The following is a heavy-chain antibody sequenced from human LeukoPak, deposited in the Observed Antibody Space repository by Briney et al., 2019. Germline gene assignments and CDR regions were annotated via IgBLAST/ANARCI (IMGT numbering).Heavy chain of an antibody. CDR3: ARMARITIFGVVIIPNAFDI. CDR2: IYYSGST. D-gene: IGHD3-3*01. CDR1: GGSISSSSYY. J-gene: IGHJ3*02. Sequence: PSETLSLTCTVSGGSISSSSYYWGWIRQPPGKGLEWIGSIYYSGSTYYNPSLKSRVTISVDTSKNQFSLKLSSVTAADTAVYYCARMARITIFGVVIIPNAFDIWGQGTMVTVSS. V-gene: IGHV4-39*07.